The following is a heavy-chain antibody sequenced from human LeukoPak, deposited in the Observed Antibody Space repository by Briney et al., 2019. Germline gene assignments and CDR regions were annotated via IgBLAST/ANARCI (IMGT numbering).Heavy chain of an antibody. D-gene: IGHD2/OR15-2a*01. CDR2: IHNSGTT. V-gene: IGHV4-59*11. J-gene: IGHJ4*02. CDR3: TRDWSPGPQFL. Sequence: SETLSLTCTVSGASISSHYWNWIRQPPGRGLEWIGCIHNSGTTNYNPSLKSRVTISVDTSKNQFSLKLTSVTAADTAVYHCTRDWSPGPQFLWGQGTLVTVSS. CDR1: GASISSHY.